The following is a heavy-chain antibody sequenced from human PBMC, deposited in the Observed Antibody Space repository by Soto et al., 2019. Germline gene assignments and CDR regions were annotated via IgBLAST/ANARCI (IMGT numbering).Heavy chain of an antibody. D-gene: IGHD1-20*01. Sequence: EVQLVESGGGLVKPGGSLRLSCAASGFTFSNDWMSWVRQAPGKGLEWVGRIKSKTDGGTTDYAAPVKGRFTISRDYSKKPLYLQMNSLKTEDTAVYYCTSKNLAHRRIFDYWGQGTLVTLSS. V-gene: IGHV3-15*01. J-gene: IGHJ4*02. CDR2: IKSKTDGGTT. CDR1: GFTFSNDW. CDR3: TSKNLAHRRIFDY.